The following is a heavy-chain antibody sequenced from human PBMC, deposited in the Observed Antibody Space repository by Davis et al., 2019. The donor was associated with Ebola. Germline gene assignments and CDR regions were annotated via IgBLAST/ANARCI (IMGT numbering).Heavy chain of an antibody. CDR2: ISSSSSTI. J-gene: IGHJ4*02. CDR3: ATDHCGGDCPRVY. Sequence: GESLKISCAASGFTFSSYSMNWVRQAPGKGLEWVSYISSSSSTIYYADSVKGRFTISRDNAKNSLYLQMNSLRDEDTAVYYCATDHCGGDCPRVYWGQGTLVTVSS. CDR1: GFTFSSYS. V-gene: IGHV3-48*02. D-gene: IGHD2-21*02.